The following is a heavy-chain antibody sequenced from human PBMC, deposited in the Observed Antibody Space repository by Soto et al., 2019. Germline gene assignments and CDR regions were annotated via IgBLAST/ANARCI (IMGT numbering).Heavy chain of an antibody. CDR3: AGGSGYFR. Sequence: QVQLQQWGAGLLKPSETLSLTCAVYGGSFSGYYWSWIRQPPGKGLEWIGEINHSGSTNYNPSLXRXVXXSVDTSKNQFSLKLSSVTAADTAVYYCAGGSGYFRGGQGTLVTVSS. CDR1: GGSFSGYY. D-gene: IGHD3-22*01. V-gene: IGHV4-34*01. CDR2: INHSGST. J-gene: IGHJ4*02.